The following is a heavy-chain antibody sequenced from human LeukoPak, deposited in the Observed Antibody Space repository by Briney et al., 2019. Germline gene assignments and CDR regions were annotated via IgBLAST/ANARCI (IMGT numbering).Heavy chain of an antibody. V-gene: IGHV1-69*06. Sequence: SVKVSCKASGGTFSSYAISWVRQAPGQGLEWMGGIIPIFGTANYAQKFQGRVTITADKFTSTAYMELSSLRSEDTAVYYCARNGVSLRGYYDSSGYYATDYWGQGTLVTVSS. CDR2: IIPIFGTA. CDR3: ARNGVSLRGYYDSSGYYATDY. D-gene: IGHD3-22*01. CDR1: GGTFSSYA. J-gene: IGHJ4*02.